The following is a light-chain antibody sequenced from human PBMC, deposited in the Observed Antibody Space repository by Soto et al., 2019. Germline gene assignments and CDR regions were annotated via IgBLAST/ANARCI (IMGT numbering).Light chain of an antibody. J-gene: IGKJ3*01. CDR2: AAY. Sequence: DIQLTQSPSFLSASVGDRVTITCRASQGINNYLAWYQQKPGKAPNLLIYAAYTLQNGVPSRFSGSGSGTEFTLTITHLQPEDFATYHCQQLKSYPITFGPWTKVD. CDR3: QQLKSYPIT. CDR1: QGINNY. V-gene: IGKV1-9*01.